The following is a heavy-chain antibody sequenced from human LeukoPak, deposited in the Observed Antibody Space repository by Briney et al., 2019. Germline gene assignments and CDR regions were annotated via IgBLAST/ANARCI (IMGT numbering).Heavy chain of an antibody. V-gene: IGHV4-39*01. CDR2: IYYSGST. Sequence: SETLSLTCTVSGGSISSSSYYWGWIRQPPGKGLEWIGSIYYSGSTYYNPSLKSRVTISVDTSKSQFSLKLSSVTAADTAVYYCARLRDDFWSGYSYRYFDYWGQGTLVTVSS. D-gene: IGHD3-3*01. J-gene: IGHJ4*02. CDR3: ARLRDDFWSGYSYRYFDY. CDR1: GGSISSSSYY.